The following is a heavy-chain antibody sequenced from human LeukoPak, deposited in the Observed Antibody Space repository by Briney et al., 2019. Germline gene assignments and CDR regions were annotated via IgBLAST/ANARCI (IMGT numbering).Heavy chain of an antibody. Sequence: SETLSLTCTVSGDSISIYYWSWIRQPPGKGLEWIGYIYNSGNTNYNPSLKGRVTISADTSKNQFSLKLSSVTAADTAVYYCAREGTVSYYGMDVWGQGTTVTVSS. J-gene: IGHJ6*02. CDR2: IYNSGNT. D-gene: IGHD4-17*01. CDR3: AREGTVSYYGMDV. CDR1: GDSISIYY. V-gene: IGHV4-59*01.